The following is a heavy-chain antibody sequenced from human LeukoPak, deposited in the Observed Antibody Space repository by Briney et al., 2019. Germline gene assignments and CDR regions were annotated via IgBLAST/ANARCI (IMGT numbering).Heavy chain of an antibody. D-gene: IGHD6-19*01. J-gene: IGHJ4*02. Sequence: ASVKVSRKVPGYTLTELSMHWVRQAPGKGLEWMGGFDPEDGETIYAQKFQGRVTMTEDTSTDTAYMELSSLRSEDTAVYYCATARRAVAGIHYWGQGTLVTVSS. CDR2: FDPEDGET. CDR1: GYTLTELS. V-gene: IGHV1-24*01. CDR3: ATARRAVAGIHY.